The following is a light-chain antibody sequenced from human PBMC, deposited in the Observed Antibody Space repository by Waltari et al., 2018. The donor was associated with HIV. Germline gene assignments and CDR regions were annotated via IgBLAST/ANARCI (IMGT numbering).Light chain of an antibody. CDR2: GNS. J-gene: IGLJ3*02. CDR3: QSYDSSLSGSGV. CDR1: SSNIGAGYD. V-gene: IGLV1-40*01. Sequence: QSVLTQPPSVSGAPGQRVTVSCTGSSSNIGAGYDVHWSQQLPGTAPKLLIYGNSNRPSGFPDRVSGAKSGTSASLANTGLQAEDEADYYGQSYDSSLSGSGVFGGGTKLTVL.